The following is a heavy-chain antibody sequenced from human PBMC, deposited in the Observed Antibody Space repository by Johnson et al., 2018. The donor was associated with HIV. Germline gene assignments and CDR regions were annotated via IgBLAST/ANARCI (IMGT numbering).Heavy chain of an antibody. V-gene: IGHV3-30*04. J-gene: IGHJ3*02. CDR2: ISYDGTHK. CDR1: GFTFSSYA. CDR3: ARDRYYGLAWGWAFDI. D-gene: IGHD3-16*01. Sequence: QVQLVESGGGVVRPGRSLRLSCAASGFTFSSYAMHWVRQAPGKGLEWVAVISYDGTHKYYADSVKGRFTISRDNSKNKLYLQTNRLRAEDTAVFYCARDRYYGLAWGWAFDIWGQGTMVTVSS.